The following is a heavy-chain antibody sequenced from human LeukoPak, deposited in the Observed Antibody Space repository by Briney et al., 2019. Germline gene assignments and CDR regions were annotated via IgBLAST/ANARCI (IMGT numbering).Heavy chain of an antibody. CDR1: GFTFSSYG. J-gene: IGHJ4*02. V-gene: IGHV3-23*01. CDR3: ARDPTGNPAASSIDY. Sequence: GGSLRLSCGVSGFTFSSYGMSWVRQAPGKGLEWVSAISGSGGSTYYADSVKGRFTISRDNSKNTLYLQMNSLRAEDTAVYYCARDPTGNPAASSIDYWGQGTLVTVSS. CDR2: ISGSGGST. D-gene: IGHD2-2*01.